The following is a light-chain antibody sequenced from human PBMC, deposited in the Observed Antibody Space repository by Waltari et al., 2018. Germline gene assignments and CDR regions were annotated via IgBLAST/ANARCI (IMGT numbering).Light chain of an antibody. CDR1: QSLLHNNGDNY. J-gene: IGKJ1*01. CDR3: MQVLRTVWT. V-gene: IGKV2-28*01. Sequence: DIVVPPSTLSLPVTPREPASIPCRPHQSLLHNNGDNYVDLILQKPGQPPQLLIYLGSKRASGVPDRFRGSGSGTDFTLQISRVEAEDVGVYYCMQVLRTVWTFGQGTKVEIK. CDR2: LGS.